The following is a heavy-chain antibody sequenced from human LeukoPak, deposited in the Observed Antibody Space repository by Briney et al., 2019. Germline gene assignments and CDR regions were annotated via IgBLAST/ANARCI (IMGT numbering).Heavy chain of an antibody. CDR1: GFAFGVHA. D-gene: IGHD6-25*01. CDR2: IGGPAET. CDR3: AKDLDGF. J-gene: IGHJ4*02. Sequence: PGGSLRLSCAASGFAFGVHAMTWVRQAPGKGPEWVATIGGPAETFYADSVKGRFTISRDNSRNTLYLQMNSLRAEDSALYYCAKDLDGFWGQGTLVTVSS. V-gene: IGHV3-23*01.